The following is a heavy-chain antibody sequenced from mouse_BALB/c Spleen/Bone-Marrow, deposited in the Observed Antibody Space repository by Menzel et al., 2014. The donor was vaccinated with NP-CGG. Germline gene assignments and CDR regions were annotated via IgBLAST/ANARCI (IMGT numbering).Heavy chain of an antibody. CDR2: IWAGGST. Sequence: VQLQESGPGLVAPSQSLSITCTVSGFSLTSYGVHWVRQPPGKGLEWLGVIWAGGSTNYNSALMSRLSISKDNSKSQVFLKMNSRQTEDTAMYYCARVTTATGRMVYWGQRASATVSS. J-gene: IGHJ4*01. CDR3: ARVTTATGRMVY. V-gene: IGHV2-9*02. CDR1: GFSLTSYG. D-gene: IGHD1-2*01.